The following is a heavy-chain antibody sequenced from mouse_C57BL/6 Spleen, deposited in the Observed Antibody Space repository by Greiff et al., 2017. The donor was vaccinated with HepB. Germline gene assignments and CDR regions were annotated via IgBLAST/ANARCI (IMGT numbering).Heavy chain of an antibody. Sequence: EVKLEESGGGLVKPGGSLKLSCAASGFTFSSYAMSWVRQTPEKRLEWVATISDGGSYTYYPDNVKGRFTISRDNAKNNLYLQMSHLKSEDTAMYYCARDRGYSNYLYYFDYWGQGTTLTVSS. D-gene: IGHD2-5*01. CDR2: ISDGGSYT. CDR1: GFTFSSYA. J-gene: IGHJ2*01. V-gene: IGHV5-4*01. CDR3: ARDRGYSNYLYYFDY.